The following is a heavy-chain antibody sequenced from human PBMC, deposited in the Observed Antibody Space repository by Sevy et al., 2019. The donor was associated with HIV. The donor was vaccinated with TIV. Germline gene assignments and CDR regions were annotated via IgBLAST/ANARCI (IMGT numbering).Heavy chain of an antibody. CDR3: ARVIRDTAIYPFDY. J-gene: IGHJ4*02. V-gene: IGHV3-74*01. CDR2: INSDGSST. CDR1: GFTFSSYW. Sequence: GGSLRLSCAASGFTFSSYWMHWVRQAPGKGLVWVSRINSDGSSTSYADSVKGRFTIPRDNAKNTLYLQMNSLRAEDTAVYYCARVIRDTAIYPFDYWGQGTLVTVSS. D-gene: IGHD5-18*01.